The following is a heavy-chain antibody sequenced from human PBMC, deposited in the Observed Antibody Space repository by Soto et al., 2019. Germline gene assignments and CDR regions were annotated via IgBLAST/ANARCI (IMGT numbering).Heavy chain of an antibody. D-gene: IGHD2-2*02. V-gene: IGHV1-8*01. Sequence: GASVKVSCKASGYTFTSYDINWVRQATGQGLEWMGWMNPNSGNTGYAQKFQGRVTMTRNTSISTAYMELSSLRSEDTAVYHCARRRRIVVVPAAIRDYWFDPWGQGTLVTVSS. J-gene: IGHJ5*02. CDR2: MNPNSGNT. CDR3: ARRRRIVVVPAAIRDYWFDP. CDR1: GYTFTSYD.